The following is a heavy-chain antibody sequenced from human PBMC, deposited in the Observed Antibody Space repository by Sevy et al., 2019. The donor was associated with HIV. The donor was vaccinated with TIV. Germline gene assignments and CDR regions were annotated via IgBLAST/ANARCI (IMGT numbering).Heavy chain of an antibody. J-gene: IGHJ4*02. CDR2: FDPEDGET. Sequence: ASVKVSCKVSGNTLSGLSMHWVRQAHGKGLEWMGRFDPEDGETIFAQKFQGRVTMTEDTSTDTAYMELSSLRPEDTAVYYCSSAREYYEDNSGYLDYWGQGTLVTVSS. V-gene: IGHV1-24*01. CDR3: SSAREYYEDNSGYLDY. CDR1: GNTLSGLS. D-gene: IGHD3-22*01.